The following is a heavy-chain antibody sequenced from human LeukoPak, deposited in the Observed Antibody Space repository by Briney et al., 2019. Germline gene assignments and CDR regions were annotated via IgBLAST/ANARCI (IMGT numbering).Heavy chain of an antibody. Sequence: ASVKVSCKASGYTFTSYDINWVRQAPGQGLEWMGWMNPNSGNTGYAQKFQGRVTMTRNTSISTAYMELSSLRSEDTAVYYCARGLDYYGSGSYYYYYYMDVWGKGTTVTVSS. CDR2: MNPNSGNT. D-gene: IGHD3-10*01. J-gene: IGHJ6*03. CDR3: ARGLDYYGSGSYYYYYYMDV. CDR1: GYTFTSYD. V-gene: IGHV1-8*01.